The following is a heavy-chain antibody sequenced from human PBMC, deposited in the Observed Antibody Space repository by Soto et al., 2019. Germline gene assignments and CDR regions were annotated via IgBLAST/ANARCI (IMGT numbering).Heavy chain of an antibody. V-gene: IGHV3-23*01. J-gene: IGHJ2*01. Sequence: EVQLLESGGDSVQPGGSVRLSCAGSGFTFINYAMNWVRHAPGKGLEWVSTISGGGDATFFADSVRGRFTFSRDNSKNTVTLQMNSLGVDDTAVYYCARKVVGSTSRPDYLYFDLWGRGTLVTVSS. CDR1: GFTFINYA. CDR2: ISGGGDAT. CDR3: ARKVVGSTSRPDYLYFDL. D-gene: IGHD2-21*01.